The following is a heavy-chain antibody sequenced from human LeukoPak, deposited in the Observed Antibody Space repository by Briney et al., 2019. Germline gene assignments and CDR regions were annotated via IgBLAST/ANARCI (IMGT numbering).Heavy chain of an antibody. Sequence: GGSLRLSCAASGFTVSSNYMSWVRQAPGKGLEWVSVIYSGDSTYYADSVKGRFTISRDNSKNTLYLQMNSLRAEDTAVYFCARATGWFAFAFHIWGQGTMVTVSS. V-gene: IGHV3-53*01. J-gene: IGHJ3*02. CDR3: ARATGWFAFAFHI. CDR2: IYSGDST. D-gene: IGHD2-15*01. CDR1: GFTVSSNY.